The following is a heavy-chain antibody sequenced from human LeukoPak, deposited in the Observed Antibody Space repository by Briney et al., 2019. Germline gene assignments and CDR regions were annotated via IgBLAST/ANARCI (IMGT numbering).Heavy chain of an antibody. Sequence: ASVKVSCKASGYTFTGYYMHWVRQAPGQGLEWMGWINPNSGGTNYAQKFQGRVTMTRDTSISTAYMELSSLRSEDTAVYYCASGHYDSSGSDYWGQGTLVTVSS. V-gene: IGHV1-2*02. J-gene: IGHJ4*02. D-gene: IGHD3-22*01. CDR1: GYTFTGYY. CDR3: ASGHYDSSGSDY. CDR2: INPNSGGT.